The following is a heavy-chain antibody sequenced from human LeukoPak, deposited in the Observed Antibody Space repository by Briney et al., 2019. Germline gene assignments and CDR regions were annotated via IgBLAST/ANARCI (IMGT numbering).Heavy chain of an antibody. Sequence: SETLSLTCTVSGGSISSYYWSWIRQPPGKGLEWIGYIYYSGSTNYNPSLKSRVTISVDTSKNQFSLKLSSVTAADTAVYYCARHGYRYGGDAFDIWGQGTMVTVSS. CDR2: IYYSGST. J-gene: IGHJ3*02. CDR1: GGSISSYY. V-gene: IGHV4-59*01. CDR3: ARHGYRYGGDAFDI. D-gene: IGHD5-18*01.